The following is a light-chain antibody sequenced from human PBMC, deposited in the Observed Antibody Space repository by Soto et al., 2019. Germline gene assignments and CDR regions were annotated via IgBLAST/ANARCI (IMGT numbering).Light chain of an antibody. CDR3: QHYNNWPPWT. Sequence: EIVMTQSPATLSVSPGERATLSCRASQSVSSNLAWYQQKPGQAPRLLIYGASTRASGIPGRFSGSVSGTEFTLTISSLQSEDFAIYYCQHYNNWPPWTFGQGTKVDIK. V-gene: IGKV3-15*01. CDR1: QSVSSN. CDR2: GAS. J-gene: IGKJ1*01.